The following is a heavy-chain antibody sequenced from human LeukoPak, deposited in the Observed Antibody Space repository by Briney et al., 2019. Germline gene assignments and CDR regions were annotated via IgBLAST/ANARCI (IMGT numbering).Heavy chain of an antibody. V-gene: IGHV4-38-2*02. CDR3: ARDCSGGSCYDDAFDI. CDR1: GYSISSDYF. D-gene: IGHD2-15*01. J-gene: IGHJ3*02. Sequence: QASETLSLTCTVSGYSISSDYFWGWIRQPPGKGPEWIGSIFHSGSVYYNPSLQSRVTISVDTSKNQFSLKLSSVTAADTAVYYRARDCSGGSCYDDAFDIWGQGTMVTVSS. CDR2: IFHSGSV.